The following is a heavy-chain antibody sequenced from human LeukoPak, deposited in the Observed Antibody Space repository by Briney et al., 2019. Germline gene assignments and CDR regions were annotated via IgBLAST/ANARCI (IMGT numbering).Heavy chain of an antibody. CDR1: GFTFSSYA. CDR2: ISGSGGST. CDR3: ANPYGITIFGVVTPLDY. Sequence: GGSLRLSCAASGFTFSSYAMSWVRQAPGKGLEWVSAISGSGGSTYYADSVKGRFTISRDNSKNTLYLQMNSLRAEDTAVYYCANPYGITIFGVVTPLDYRGQGTLVTVSS. V-gene: IGHV3-23*01. D-gene: IGHD3-3*01. J-gene: IGHJ4*02.